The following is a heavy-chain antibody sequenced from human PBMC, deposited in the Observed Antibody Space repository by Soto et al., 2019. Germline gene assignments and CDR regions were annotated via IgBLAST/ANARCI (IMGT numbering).Heavy chain of an antibody. CDR2: IYHSGST. D-gene: IGHD2-15*01. CDR1: GSSISSGSYY. CDR3: ARDYMAVVD. J-gene: IGHJ4*02. V-gene: IGHV4-31*03. Sequence: SETLSLTCTVSGSSISSGSYYWSWIRQHPGKGLEWIGYIYHSGSTYYNPSLKSRATISLDTSKNQFSLKLSSVTAADTAVYYCARDYMAVVDWGQGTLVTVSS.